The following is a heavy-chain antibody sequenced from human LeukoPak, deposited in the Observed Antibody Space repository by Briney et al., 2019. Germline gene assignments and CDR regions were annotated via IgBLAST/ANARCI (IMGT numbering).Heavy chain of an antibody. CDR2: INPNSGGT. CDR1: GYTFTGYY. J-gene: IGHJ4*02. D-gene: IGHD2-2*01. Sequence: ASVTVSCKASGYTFTGYYMHWVRQAPGQGLEWMGWINPNSGGTNYAQKFQGRVTMTRDTSISTAYMELSRLRSDDTAVYYCARVLGYCSSTSCYDYWGQGTLVTVSS. V-gene: IGHV1-2*02. CDR3: ARVLGYCSSTSCYDY.